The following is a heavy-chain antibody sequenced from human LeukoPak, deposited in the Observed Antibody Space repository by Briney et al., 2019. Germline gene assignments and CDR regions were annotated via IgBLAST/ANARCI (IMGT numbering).Heavy chain of an antibody. V-gene: IGHV3-23*01. D-gene: IGHD3-22*01. CDR1: GFTFSRFA. J-gene: IGHJ4*02. CDR3: AKDANYYDSSGYLIPFDY. CDR2: ISGNGHQT. Sequence: PGGSRRLSCSASGFTFSRFAMTWVRQLPGSGLEWVSSISGNGHQTYYADSVKGRFSVSRDNSKNILYLQMDSLRADDSALYYCAKDANYYDSSGYLIPFDYWGQGTLVTVSS.